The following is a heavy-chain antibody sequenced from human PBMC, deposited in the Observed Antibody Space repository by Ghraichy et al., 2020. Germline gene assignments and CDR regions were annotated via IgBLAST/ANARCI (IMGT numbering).Heavy chain of an antibody. CDR1: GGSISSYY. J-gene: IGHJ4*02. CDR2: IYYSGST. Sequence: SETLSLTCTVSGGSISSYYWSWIRQPPGKGLEWIGYIYYSGSTNYNPSLKSRVTISVDTSKNQFSLKLSSVTAADTAVYYCARDPGDRLSPYYFDYWGQGTLVTVSS. V-gene: IGHV4-59*01. D-gene: IGHD2/OR15-2a*01. CDR3: ARDPGDRLSPYYFDY.